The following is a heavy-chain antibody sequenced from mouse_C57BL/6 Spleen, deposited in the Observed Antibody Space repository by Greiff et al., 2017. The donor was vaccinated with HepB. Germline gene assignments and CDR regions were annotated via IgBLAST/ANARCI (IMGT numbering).Heavy chain of an antibody. V-gene: IGHV1-50*01. CDR2: IDPSDSYT. CDR1: GYTFTSYW. J-gene: IGHJ2*01. Sequence: VQLQQSGAELVKPGASVKLSCKASGYTFTSYWMQWVKQRPGQGLEWIGEIDPSDSYTNYNQKFKGKATLTVDTSSSTAYMQLSSLTSEDSAVYYCARSARQLRVDYWGQGTTLTVSS. D-gene: IGHD3-2*02. CDR3: ARSARQLRVDY.